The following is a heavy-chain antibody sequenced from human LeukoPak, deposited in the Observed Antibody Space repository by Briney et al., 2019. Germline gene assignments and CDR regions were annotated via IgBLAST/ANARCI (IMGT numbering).Heavy chain of an antibody. CDR3: ARTGYFYSYMDV. CDR1: GGSFSDYY. V-gene: IGHV4-34*01. J-gene: IGHJ6*03. CDR2: INHSGST. Sequence: PSETLSLTCAVYGGSFSDYYWSWIRQPPGKGLEWIGEINHSGSTNHNPSLKSRVTMSVDTSKNQFSLRLTSVTAADTAVYYCARTGYFYSYMDVWGKGTTVTVSS.